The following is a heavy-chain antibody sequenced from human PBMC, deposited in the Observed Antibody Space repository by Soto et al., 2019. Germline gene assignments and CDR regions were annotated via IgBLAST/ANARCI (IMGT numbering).Heavy chain of an antibody. CDR1: GASVTGTTYY. CDR2: IYHNGRT. D-gene: IGHD1-7*01. CDR3: VGQVTGTRRFNWFDP. V-gene: IGHV4-39*01. J-gene: IGHJ5*02. Sequence: QLQLQESGPGLVKPSETLSLTCSVSGASVTGTTYYWGWIRQSPGKGLEWIGNIYHNGRTDYNPSLKNRVAISIDASKTQFSLRLTSVTAADTAMYYCVGQVTGTRRFNWFDPWGQGTLVTVSS.